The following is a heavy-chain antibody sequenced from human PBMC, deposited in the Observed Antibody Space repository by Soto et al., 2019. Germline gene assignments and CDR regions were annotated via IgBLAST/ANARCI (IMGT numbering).Heavy chain of an antibody. D-gene: IGHD3-16*01. Sequence: QVQLVESGGGVVQPGTSLRVSCVGSGFTFRSYVIHWVRQAPGKGLEWVALTSYDGSDKYYGDSVRGRCTISRDNSRNTVDLQTDSLRREDTALYLCTRWGTTGGLDVWGQGTLVSVSS. V-gene: IGHV3-30*19. J-gene: IGHJ1*01. CDR3: TRWGTTGGLDV. CDR2: TSYDGSDK. CDR1: GFTFRSYV.